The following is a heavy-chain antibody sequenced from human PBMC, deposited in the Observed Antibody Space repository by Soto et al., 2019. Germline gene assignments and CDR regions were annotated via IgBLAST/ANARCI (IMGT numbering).Heavy chain of an antibody. CDR2: IIPIFGTA. V-gene: IGHV1-69*01. D-gene: IGHD3-22*01. CDR3: ARDLKRYYDSSGYGYYYYGMDV. J-gene: IGHJ6*02. Sequence: QVQLVQSGAEVKKPGSSVKVSCKASGGTFSSYAISWVRQAPGQGLEWMGGIIPIFGTANYAQKFQGRVTITADESTRTAYMELSSLRSEDTAVYYCARDLKRYYDSSGYGYYYYGMDVWGQGNTVTVSS. CDR1: GGTFSSYA.